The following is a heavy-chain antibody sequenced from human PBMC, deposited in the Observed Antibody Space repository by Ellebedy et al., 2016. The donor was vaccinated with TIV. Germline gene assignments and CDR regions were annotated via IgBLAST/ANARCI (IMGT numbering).Heavy chain of an antibody. CDR1: GGTFSSYA. V-gene: IGHV1-8*03. CDR2: MNPNSGNT. J-gene: IGHJ2*01. CDR3: ARGVGQWLAPSAWYFDL. D-gene: IGHD6-19*01. Sequence: AASVKVSCKASGGTFSSYAISWVRQAPGQGLEWMGWMNPNSGNTGYAQKFQGRVTITRNTSIRTAYMELSSLRSEDTAVYYCARGVGQWLAPSAWYFDLWGRGTLVTVSS.